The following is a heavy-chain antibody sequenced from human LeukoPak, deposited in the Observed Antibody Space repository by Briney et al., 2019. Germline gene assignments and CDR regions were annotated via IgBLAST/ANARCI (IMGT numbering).Heavy chain of an antibody. D-gene: IGHD1-7*01. V-gene: IGHV3-48*02. CDR3: VRHGTYWNFVFFDY. J-gene: IGHJ4*02. Sequence: SVKGRFTISRDNAKNSLFLQMNSLRDEDTAVYYCVRHGTYWNFVFFDYWGQGTLVTVSS.